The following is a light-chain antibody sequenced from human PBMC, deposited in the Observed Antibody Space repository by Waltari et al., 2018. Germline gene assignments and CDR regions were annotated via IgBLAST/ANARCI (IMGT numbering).Light chain of an antibody. Sequence: QAVVTQEPSLTVSPGGPVTLTCGSSPAAVTGVPYPSWFQQKPGQAPRTLIYDTSNKHSWTPVRFSGSLRGGKAALTLSGAQPEDEADYYCLISFSGAEEIFGGGTKLTVL. CDR2: DTS. CDR1: PAAVTGVPY. J-gene: IGLJ2*01. V-gene: IGLV7-46*01. CDR3: LISFSGAEEI.